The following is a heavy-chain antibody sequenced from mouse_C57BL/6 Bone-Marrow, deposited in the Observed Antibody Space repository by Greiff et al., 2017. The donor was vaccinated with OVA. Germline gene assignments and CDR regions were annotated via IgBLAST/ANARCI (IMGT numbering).Heavy chain of an antibody. CDR2: ISSGVDYI. V-gene: IGHV5-9-1*02. CDR3: TRLLDAMDY. CDR1: GFSFSSYA. Sequence: EVMLVESGEGLVKPGGSLKLSCAASGFSFSSYAMSWVRQTPERRLEWVAYISSGVDYIYYAETVKGRFTITRDNARNTLYLQMSSLKSEDTAMYYCTRLLDAMDYWGQGTSVTVSS. J-gene: IGHJ4*01. D-gene: IGHD2-1*01.